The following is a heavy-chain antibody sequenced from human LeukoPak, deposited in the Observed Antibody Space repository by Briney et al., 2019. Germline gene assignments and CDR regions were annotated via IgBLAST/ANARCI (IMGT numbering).Heavy chain of an antibody. CDR1: GFTFSSYW. CDR3: AGLSVVVAATHWFDP. CDR2: INSDGSGT. J-gene: IGHJ5*02. Sequence: GGSLRLSCAASGFTFSSYWMHWVRQAPGKGLVWVSRINSDGSGTSYADSVKGRFTISRDNAKNTLYLQMNSLRAEDTAVYYCAGLSVVVAATHWFDPWGQGTLVTVSS. V-gene: IGHV3-74*01. D-gene: IGHD2-15*01.